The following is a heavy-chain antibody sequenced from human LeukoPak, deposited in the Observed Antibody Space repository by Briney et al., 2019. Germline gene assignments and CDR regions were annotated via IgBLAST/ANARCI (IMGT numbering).Heavy chain of an antibody. CDR2: INHSGST. Sequence: PSETLSLTRAVYGGSFSGYYWSWIRQPSGKGLEWIGEINHSGSTNYNPSLKSRVTISVDTSKNQFSLKLSSVTAADTAVYYCARGGYSYGLCYWGQGTLVTVSS. J-gene: IGHJ4*02. V-gene: IGHV4-34*01. D-gene: IGHD5-18*01. CDR3: ARGGYSYGLCY. CDR1: GGSFSGYY.